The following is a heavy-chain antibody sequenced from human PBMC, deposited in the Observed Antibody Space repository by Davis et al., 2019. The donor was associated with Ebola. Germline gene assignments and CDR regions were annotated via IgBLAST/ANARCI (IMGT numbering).Heavy chain of an antibody. CDR1: GFTFSSYG. J-gene: IGHJ6*04. V-gene: IGHV3-30*18. D-gene: IGHD3-3*01. CDR2: ISYDGSNK. Sequence: GGSLRLSCAASGFTFSSYGMHWVRQAPGKGLEWVAVISYDGSNKYYADSVKGRFTISRDNSKNTLYLQMNSLRAEDTAVYYCAKGGLYDFWSGYSYYYYYGMDVWGKGTTVTVSS. CDR3: AKGGLYDFWSGYSYYYYYGMDV.